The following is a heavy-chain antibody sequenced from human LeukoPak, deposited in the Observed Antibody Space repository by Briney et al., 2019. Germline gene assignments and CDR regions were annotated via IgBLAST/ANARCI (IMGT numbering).Heavy chain of an antibody. CDR3: TTVYDSSGYRFDP. V-gene: IGHV3-15*01. CDR1: GFTFSNAW. D-gene: IGHD3-22*01. CDR2: IKSETDGGTT. Sequence: GGSLRLSCAASGFTFSNAWMSWVRQAPGKGLEWVGRIKSETDGGTTDYAALVKGRFTISRDDSENTLFLQMNSLKTEDTAVYYCTTVYDSSGYRFDPWGQGTLVTVSS. J-gene: IGHJ5*02.